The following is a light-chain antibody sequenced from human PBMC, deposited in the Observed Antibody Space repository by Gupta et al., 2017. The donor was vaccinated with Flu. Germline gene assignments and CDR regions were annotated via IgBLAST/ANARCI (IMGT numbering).Light chain of an antibody. Sequence: DIQMTQSPSSLSASVGDRVTINCRASQSISSYLNWYQQKPGKAPKLLIYAASSLQSGVPSRFSGSGSGTDFTLTISRLQPEDVATYYCQQSDSTPNAFGQGTKVEIK. CDR2: AAS. V-gene: IGKV1-39*01. CDR1: QSISSY. CDR3: QQSDSTPNA. J-gene: IGKJ1*01.